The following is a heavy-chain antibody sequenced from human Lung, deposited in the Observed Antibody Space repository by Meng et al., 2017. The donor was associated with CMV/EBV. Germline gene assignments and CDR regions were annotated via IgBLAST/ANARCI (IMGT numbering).Heavy chain of an antibody. Sequence: GGSXRLXCAASGFTFSSYSMNWVRQAPGKGLEWVSSISSSSYIYYADSVKGRFTISRDNAKNSLYLQMNSLRAEDTAVYYCARDAFYYYYYYGMDVWGQGXTVTVSS. D-gene: IGHD3-16*01. V-gene: IGHV3-21*01. CDR3: ARDAFYYYYYYGMDV. J-gene: IGHJ6*02. CDR1: GFTFSSYS. CDR2: ISSSSYI.